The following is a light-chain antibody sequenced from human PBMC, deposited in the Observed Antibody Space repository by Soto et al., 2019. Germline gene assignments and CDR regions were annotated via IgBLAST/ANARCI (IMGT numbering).Light chain of an antibody. CDR2: QDS. Sequence: SYELTQPPSASVSPGQTASITCSGDKLGDKYACWYQQKPGQSPVLVIYQDSKRPSGIPERFSGYNSGNTATLTISGTQAMDEADYYCQAWDSSPYVFGTGTKVTVL. J-gene: IGLJ1*01. CDR3: QAWDSSPYV. CDR1: KLGDKY. V-gene: IGLV3-1*01.